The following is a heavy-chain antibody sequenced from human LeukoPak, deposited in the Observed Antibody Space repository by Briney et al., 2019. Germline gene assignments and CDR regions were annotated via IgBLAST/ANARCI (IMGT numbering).Heavy chain of an antibody. J-gene: IGHJ3*02. Sequence: SETLSLTCTVSGGSISSYYWSWIRQPAGKGLEWIGRIYTSGSTNYNPSLKSRVTISVDTSKNQFSLKLSSVTAADTAVYYCARHPLRGILTGYYTQAAFDIWGQGTMVTVSS. D-gene: IGHD3-9*01. V-gene: IGHV4-4*07. CDR2: IYTSGST. CDR1: GGSISSYY. CDR3: ARHPLRGILTGYYTQAAFDI.